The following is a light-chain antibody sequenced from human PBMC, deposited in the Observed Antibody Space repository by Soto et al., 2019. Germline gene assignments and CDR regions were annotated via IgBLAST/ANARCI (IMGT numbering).Light chain of an antibody. CDR3: SSFTTSSTYV. V-gene: IGLV2-18*02. CDR1: RRDVGSNNR. Sequence: QPPPPFRAPGPAVALPLPWSRRDVGSNNRVSWYQQSPGTAPKLMIYDVTNRPSGVPDRFSGSKSGNTASLTISGLQAEDEADYYCSSFTTSSTYVFGTGTKVTVL. CDR2: DVT. J-gene: IGLJ1*01.